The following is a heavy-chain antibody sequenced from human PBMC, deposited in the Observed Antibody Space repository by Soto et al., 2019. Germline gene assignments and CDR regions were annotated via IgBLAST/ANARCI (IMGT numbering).Heavy chain of an antibody. CDR1: GFSFSNYA. V-gene: IGHV3-30-3*01. J-gene: IGHJ4*02. D-gene: IGHD2-2*01. Sequence: PGGSLRLSCAASGFSFSNYAMHWVRQTPDKGLEWVAVMSHDGSSSFYADSVKGRFTISRDNSKTTLYLKMNSLSTEETAVYYCARDFPYCGSTSCYSAAPKYWGQGTLVTVSS. CDR2: MSHDGSSS. CDR3: ARDFPYCGSTSCYSAAPKY.